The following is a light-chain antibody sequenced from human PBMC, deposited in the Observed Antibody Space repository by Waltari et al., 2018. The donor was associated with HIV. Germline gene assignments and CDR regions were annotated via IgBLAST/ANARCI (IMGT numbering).Light chain of an antibody. CDR2: EVT. CDR1: GSDLGAYDN. V-gene: IGLV2-14*01. Sequence: QSALTQPAPVSGSPGQSITISCTGTGSDLGAYDNFSWYQQHPGKAPQLMISEVTNRPSGVSNRFSGSKSGNTASLTISGLQAEDEADYYCSSYSSSSTWIFGGGTKLTVL. CDR3: SSYSSSSTWI. J-gene: IGLJ2*01.